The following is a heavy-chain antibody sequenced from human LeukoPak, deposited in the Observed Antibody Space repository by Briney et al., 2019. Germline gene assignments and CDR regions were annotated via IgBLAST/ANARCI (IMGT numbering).Heavy chain of an antibody. J-gene: IGHJ4*02. V-gene: IGHV4-4*02. CDR3: ARADPVLLWFGELPYYFDY. CDR2: IYYSGST. Sequence: PSGTLSLTCAVSGGSISSSNWWSWVRQPPGKGLEWIGYIYYSGSTNYNPSLKSRVTISVDTSKNQFSLKLSSVTAADTAVYYCARADPVLLWFGELPYYFDYWGQGTLVTVSS. D-gene: IGHD3-10*01. CDR1: GGSISSSNW.